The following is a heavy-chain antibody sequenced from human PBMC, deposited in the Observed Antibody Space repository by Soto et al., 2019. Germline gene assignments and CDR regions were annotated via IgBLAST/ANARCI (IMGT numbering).Heavy chain of an antibody. CDR3: ARDHPHSYGVYYFDY. CDR1: GGSISSYY. Sequence: SETLSLTCSVSGGSISSYYWNWIRQSPGKGLEWIGYIYSSGSTHYNPSLQNRVTISIDTSKNQVSLRVNSVTAADTAVYYCARDHPHSYGVYYFDYWGQGTPVTVSS. D-gene: IGHD5-18*01. V-gene: IGHV4-59*01. J-gene: IGHJ4*02. CDR2: IYSSGST.